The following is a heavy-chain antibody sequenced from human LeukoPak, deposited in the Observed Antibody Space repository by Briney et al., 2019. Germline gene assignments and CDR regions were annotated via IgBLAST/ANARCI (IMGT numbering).Heavy chain of an antibody. CDR2: INPNSGGT. CDR1: GYTFTGYY. J-gene: IGHJ4*02. V-gene: IGHV1-2*02. CDR3: ARGTYYYDSSGYYYYFDY. Sequence: ASVKVSCKASGYTFTGYYMHWVRQAPGQGLEWMGWINPNSGGTSYAQKFQGRVTMTRDTSISTAYMELSRLRSDDTAVYYCARGTYYYDSSGYYYYFDYWGQGTLVTVSS. D-gene: IGHD3-22*01.